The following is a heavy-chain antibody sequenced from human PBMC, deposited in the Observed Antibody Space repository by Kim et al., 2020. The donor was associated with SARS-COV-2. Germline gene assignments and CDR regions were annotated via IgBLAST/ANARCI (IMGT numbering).Heavy chain of an antibody. J-gene: IGHJ3*02. D-gene: IGHD3-10*01. CDR3: ARDNRFGDDAFDI. Sequence: YNPSPTSRVTISVDTSKNQFSLKLSSVTAADTAVYYCARDNRFGDDAFDIWGQGTMVTVSS. V-gene: IGHV4-39*07.